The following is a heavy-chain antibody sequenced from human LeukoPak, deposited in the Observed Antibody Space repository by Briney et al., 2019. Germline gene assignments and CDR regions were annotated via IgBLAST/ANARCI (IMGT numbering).Heavy chain of an antibody. J-gene: IGHJ4*02. CDR2: INTNTGNP. CDR3: ARERSYYDSSGYLDGQSLDY. V-gene: IGHV7-4-1*02. D-gene: IGHD3-22*01. CDR1: GYTFTNYD. Sequence: GASVKVSCKASGYTFTNYDINWVRQATGQGLEWMGWINTNTGNPTYAQGFTGRFVFSLDTSVSTAYLQISSLKAEDTAVYYCARERSYYDSSGYLDGQSLDYWGQGTLVTVSS.